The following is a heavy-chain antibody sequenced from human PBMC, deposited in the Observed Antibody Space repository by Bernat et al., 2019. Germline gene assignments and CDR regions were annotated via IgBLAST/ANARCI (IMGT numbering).Heavy chain of an antibody. D-gene: IGHD4-17*01. J-gene: IGHJ6*02. CDR2: MNPNSGNT. V-gene: IGHV1-8*01. CDR3: AKVGDYPYYYYGMDV. Sequence: QVQLVQSGAEMKKPGASVKVSCKASGYTFTSYDINWVRQATGQGLEWMGWMNPNSGNTGYAQKFQGRVTMTRNTSISTAYMELNSLRAEDTAVYYCAKVGDYPYYYYGMDVCGQGTTVTVSS. CDR1: GYTFTSYD.